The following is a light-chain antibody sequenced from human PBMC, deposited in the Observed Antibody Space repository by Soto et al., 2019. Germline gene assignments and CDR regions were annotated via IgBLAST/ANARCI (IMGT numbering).Light chain of an antibody. CDR3: TSYTRSSTYV. J-gene: IGLJ1*01. V-gene: IGLV2-14*01. CDR1: NSDVGGYNY. CDR2: DVS. Sequence: QSVLTQPASVSGSPGQSITISCTGTNSDVGGYNYVSWYQQHPGKAPKPMIYDVSNRPSGVSNRFSGSKSGNTASLTISGLQAEDEADYYCTSYTRSSTYVFGTGTKLTV.